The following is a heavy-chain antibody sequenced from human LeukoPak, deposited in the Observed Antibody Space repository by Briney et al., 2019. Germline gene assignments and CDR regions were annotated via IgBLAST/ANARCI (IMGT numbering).Heavy chain of an antibody. D-gene: IGHD2-15*01. V-gene: IGHV3-30*18. J-gene: IGHJ6*02. CDR2: ISYDESDK. CDR1: GFTISNYG. CDR3: AKGVVAATNAAYYGMDV. Sequence: PGRSLRLSCAASGFTISNYGMHWVRQAPGKGLEWVAVISYDESDKYYADFLKGRFTISRDNSKNTLHLQLNSLRPADTAVYYCAKGVVAATNAAYYGMDVWGQGTTVTVSS.